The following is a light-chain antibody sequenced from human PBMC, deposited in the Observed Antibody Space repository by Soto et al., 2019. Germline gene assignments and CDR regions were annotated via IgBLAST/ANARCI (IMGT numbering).Light chain of an antibody. CDR3: QSYDDTNQV. CDR1: SGSIATNY. V-gene: IGLV6-57*04. Sequence: NFMLTQPHSVSESPGKTVIISCTRSSGSIATNYVQWYQQRPGSVPTTVIYEAYERPSGVPDRFSGSIDSSSNSASLTISGLKTEDEADYYCQSYDDTNQVFGGGTKVTVL. CDR2: EAY. J-gene: IGLJ3*02.